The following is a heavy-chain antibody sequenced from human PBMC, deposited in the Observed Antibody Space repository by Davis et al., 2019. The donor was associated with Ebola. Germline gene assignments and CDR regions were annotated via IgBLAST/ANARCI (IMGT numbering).Heavy chain of an antibody. J-gene: IGHJ6*02. CDR2: IYHSGST. D-gene: IGHD6-6*01. V-gene: IGHV4-4*02. CDR1: GGSISSSNW. Sequence: MPSETLSLTCAVSGGSISSSNWWSWVRQPPGKGLEWIGEIYHSGSTNYNPSLKSRVTISVDTSKNQFSLKLSSVTAADTAVYYCARGSLAARPGYYYGMDVWGQGTTVTVSS. CDR3: ARGSLAARPGYYYGMDV.